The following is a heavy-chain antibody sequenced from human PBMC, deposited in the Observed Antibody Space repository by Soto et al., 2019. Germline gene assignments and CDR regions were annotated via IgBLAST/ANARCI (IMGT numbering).Heavy chain of an antibody. J-gene: IGHJ4*02. V-gene: IGHV3-7*01. CDR2: MNQDGRQI. CDR1: GFTFSNYW. Sequence: EVQVVESGGGLVQPGGSLRLSCAVSGFTFSNYWMTWVRQAPGKGLEWVAYMNQDGRQIYYVDSLRGRFTISRDNAKNSLYLQMNSLRVDDTAVYYCARDRGPNTPDYWGQGTLVTVSS. CDR3: ARDRGPNTPDY. D-gene: IGHD2-2*02.